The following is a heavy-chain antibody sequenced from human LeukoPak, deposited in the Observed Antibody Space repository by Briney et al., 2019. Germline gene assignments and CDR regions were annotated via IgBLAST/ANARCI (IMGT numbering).Heavy chain of an antibody. Sequence: GGSLRLSCVASGFTFSSYAMHWVRQAPGKGLEWVAAISGSGGSTYYADSVKGRFTISRDNSKNTLYLQMNSLRAEDTAVYYCAKDAGDYHSSEIRSPFDCWGQGTLVTVSS. CDR2: ISGSGGST. V-gene: IGHV3-23*01. CDR3: AKDAGDYHSSEIRSPFDC. J-gene: IGHJ4*02. D-gene: IGHD3-22*01. CDR1: GFTFSSYA.